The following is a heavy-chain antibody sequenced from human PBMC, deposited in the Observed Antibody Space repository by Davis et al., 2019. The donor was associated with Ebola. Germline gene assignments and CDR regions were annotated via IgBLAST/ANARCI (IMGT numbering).Heavy chain of an antibody. D-gene: IGHD2-8*01. V-gene: IGHV2-5*02. CDR2: IFWDDDR. CDR1: GFSLRTSGMG. CDR3: TRLAYTNGWFYFDY. Sequence: SGPTLVKPTQTLTLTCTFSGFSLRTSGMGVGWIRQPPGKALECLGFIFWDDDRRYSPSLKSRLTITKDTSKNQVVLSMTNMDPADTATYYCTRLAYTNGWFYFDYWGQGSLVTVSS. J-gene: IGHJ4*02.